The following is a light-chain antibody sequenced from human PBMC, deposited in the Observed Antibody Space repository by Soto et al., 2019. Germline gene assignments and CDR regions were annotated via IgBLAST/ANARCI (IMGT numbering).Light chain of an antibody. CDR2: DAS. CDR1: QDISNY. CDR3: QQYDNLPPYT. J-gene: IGKJ2*01. Sequence: DLQMTQSPSSLSASVGVRVTITCQASQDISNYLNWYQQKPGKAPKLLIYDASNLETGVPSRFTGRGSGTDFPFTISILQPEDIATYYCQQYDNLPPYTFGQGTKLEIK. V-gene: IGKV1-33*01.